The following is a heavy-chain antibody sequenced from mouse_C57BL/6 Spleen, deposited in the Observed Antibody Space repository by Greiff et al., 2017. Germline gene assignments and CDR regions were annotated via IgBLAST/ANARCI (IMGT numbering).Heavy chain of an antibody. J-gene: IGHJ1*03. V-gene: IGHV1-69*01. CDR3: ARWHYYGSSYDWYFDV. CDR1: GYTFTSYW. D-gene: IGHD1-1*01. Sequence: QVQLQQPGAELVMPGASVKLSCKASGYTFTSYWMHWVKQRPGQGLEWIGEIDTSDSYTNYNQKFKGKSTLTVDKSSSTAYMQLSSLTSEDSAVYYCARWHYYGSSYDWYFDVWGTGTTVTVSS. CDR2: IDTSDSYT.